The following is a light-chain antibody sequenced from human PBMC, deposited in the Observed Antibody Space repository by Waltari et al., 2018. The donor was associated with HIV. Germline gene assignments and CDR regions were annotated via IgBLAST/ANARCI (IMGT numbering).Light chain of an antibody. Sequence: QSVLIQPPSASGTPGQRVTISCSGRRSNIGSNSVNWYTQFPGTAPKLLIYSNDRRPSGVHDRFSGSKSGTSASLVINVLQPDDEADYYCSAWDNSLNALFGGGTKLTVL. J-gene: IGLJ2*01. V-gene: IGLV1-44*01. CDR1: RSNIGSNS. CDR3: SAWDNSLNAL. CDR2: SND.